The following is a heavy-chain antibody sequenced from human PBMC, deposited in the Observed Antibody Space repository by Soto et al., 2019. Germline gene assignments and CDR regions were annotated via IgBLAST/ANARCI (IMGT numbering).Heavy chain of an antibody. J-gene: IGHJ4*02. D-gene: IGHD4-4*01. CDR2: ISYDGSNK. CDR3: AKDQDYSNYWGSGLVDY. CDR1: GFTFSSYG. Sequence: QVQLVESGGGVVQPGRSLRLSCAASGFTFSSYGMHWVRQAPGKGLEWVAVISYDGSNKYYADSVKGRFTISRDNSKNTLYLQMNSLRAEDTAVYYCAKDQDYSNYWGSGLVDYWGQGTLVTVSS. V-gene: IGHV3-30*18.